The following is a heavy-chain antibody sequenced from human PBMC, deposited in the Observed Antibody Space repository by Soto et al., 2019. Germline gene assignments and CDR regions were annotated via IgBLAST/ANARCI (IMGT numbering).Heavy chain of an antibody. CDR2: IWYDGSNK. D-gene: IGHD2-2*01. J-gene: IGHJ6*02. CDR3: AREYGSSVGGGAYYYYGMDV. V-gene: IGHV3-33*01. Sequence: GGSLRLSCAASGFTFSSYGMHWVRQAPGKGLEWVAVIWYDGSNKYYADSVKGRFTISRDNSKNTLYLQMNSLRAEDTAVYYCAREYGSSVGGGAYYYYGMDVWGQGTTVTVSS. CDR1: GFTFSSYG.